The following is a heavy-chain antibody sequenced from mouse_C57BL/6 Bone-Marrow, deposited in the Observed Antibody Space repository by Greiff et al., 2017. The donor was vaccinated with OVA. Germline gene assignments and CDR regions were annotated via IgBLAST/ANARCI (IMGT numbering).Heavy chain of an antibody. Sequence: VQVVESGAELARPGASVKLSCKASGYTFTSYGISWVKQRTGQGLEWIGEIYPRSGNTYYNEKFKGKATLTADKSSSTAYMELRSLTSEDSAVYFCAKGRSWYFDVWGTGTTVTVSS. CDR2: IYPRSGNT. D-gene: IGHD3-3*01. V-gene: IGHV1-81*01. CDR3: AKGRSWYFDV. CDR1: GYTFTSYG. J-gene: IGHJ1*03.